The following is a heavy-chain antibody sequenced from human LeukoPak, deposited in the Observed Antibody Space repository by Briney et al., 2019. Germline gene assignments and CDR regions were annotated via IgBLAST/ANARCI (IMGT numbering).Heavy chain of an antibody. CDR3: ASGYCSGGSCNSAGY. V-gene: IGHV1-2*02. CDR1: GYTFTGYY. D-gene: IGHD2-15*01. Sequence: ASVKVSCKASGYTFTGYYMHWVRQAPGQGLEWMGWINPNSGGTNYAQKFQGRVTMTRDTSISTAYMELSRLRSDDTAVYYCASGYCSGGSCNSAGYWGQGTLVTVSS. CDR2: INPNSGGT. J-gene: IGHJ4*02.